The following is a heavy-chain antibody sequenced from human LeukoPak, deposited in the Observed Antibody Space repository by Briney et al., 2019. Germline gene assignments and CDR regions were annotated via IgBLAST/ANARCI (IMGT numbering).Heavy chain of an antibody. CDR2: ISGSGGST. V-gene: IGHV3-23*01. D-gene: IGHD2-2*01. CDR3: AKLDIVVVPAAIQDY. J-gene: IGHJ4*02. Sequence: PGGSLRLSCAASGFTFSSYATSWVRQAPGKGLEWVSAISGSGGSTYYADSVKGRFTISRDNSKNTLYLQMNSLRAEDTAVYYCAKLDIVVVPAAIQDYWGQGTLVTVSS. CDR1: GFTFSSYA.